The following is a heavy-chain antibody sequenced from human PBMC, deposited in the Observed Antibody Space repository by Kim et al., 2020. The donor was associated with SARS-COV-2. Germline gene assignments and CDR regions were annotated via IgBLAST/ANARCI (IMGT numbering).Heavy chain of an antibody. Sequence: SETLSLTCTVSGGSITPYYWSWIRLPPGRGLEWIGYIYYSGTTNYNPSLMSRVTISVDTSKNQFSLKLRSVTAADTAVYYCARRQRMVSTINDAFDVWGQGSMVTVSS. CDR1: GGSITPYY. CDR2: IYYSGTT. J-gene: IGHJ3*01. D-gene: IGHD5-12*01. CDR3: ARRQRMVSTINDAFDV. V-gene: IGHV4-59*08.